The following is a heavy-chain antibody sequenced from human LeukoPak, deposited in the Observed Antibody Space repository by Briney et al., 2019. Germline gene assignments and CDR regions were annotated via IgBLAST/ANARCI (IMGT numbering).Heavy chain of an antibody. Sequence: GGSLRLSCATSGFTFSTYAMSWVRQAPGRGLEWVSGFSGSGDHTYYADSAKGRFTISRDNSKNTLYVQMNSLRAEDTAVYYCAKGSGLLLADYFDYWGQGTLVTVSS. CDR1: GFTFSTYA. J-gene: IGHJ4*02. CDR3: AKGSGLLLADYFDY. V-gene: IGHV3-23*01. D-gene: IGHD2/OR15-2a*01. CDR2: FSGSGDHT.